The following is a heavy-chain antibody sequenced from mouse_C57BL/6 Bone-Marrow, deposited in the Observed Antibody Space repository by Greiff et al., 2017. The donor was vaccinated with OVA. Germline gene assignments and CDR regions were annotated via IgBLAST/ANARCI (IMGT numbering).Heavy chain of an antibody. Sequence: QVQLQQPGTELVKPGASVKLSCKASVYTFTSYWMHWVKQRPGQGLEWIGNINPSNGGTNYNEKFKSKATLTVDKSSSTAYMQLSSLTSEDSAVYYCAREGSYYGYDLYYFDYWGQGTTLTVSS. V-gene: IGHV1-53*01. CDR2: INPSNGGT. CDR1: VYTFTSYW. CDR3: AREGSYYGYDLYYFDY. J-gene: IGHJ2*01. D-gene: IGHD2-9*01.